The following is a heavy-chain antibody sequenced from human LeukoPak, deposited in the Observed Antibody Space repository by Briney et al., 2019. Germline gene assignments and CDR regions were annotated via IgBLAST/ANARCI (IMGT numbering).Heavy chain of an antibody. CDR1: GFTFDDYA. Sequence: GGSLRLSCAASGFTFDDYAMHWVRHAPGKGLEWVSRINSDGSSTSYADSVKGRFTTSRDNAKNTLYLQMNSLRAEDTAVYYCARVWGGSGAAAGTHDYGGQGTRVTVSP. CDR3: ARVWGGSGAAAGTHDY. D-gene: IGHD6-13*01. CDR2: INSDGSST. J-gene: IGHJ4*02. V-gene: IGHV3-74*01.